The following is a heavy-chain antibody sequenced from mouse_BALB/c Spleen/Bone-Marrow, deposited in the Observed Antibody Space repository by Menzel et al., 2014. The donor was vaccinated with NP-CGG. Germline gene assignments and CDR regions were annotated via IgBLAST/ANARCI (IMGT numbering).Heavy chain of an antibody. V-gene: IGHV3-1*02. J-gene: IGHJ2*01. CDR2: IHYSGGA. CDR3: ARGGLDFDY. D-gene: IGHD3-3*01. CDR1: GYSITSGYT. Sequence: VQLQQSGPDLVRPSRSLSLTCTVTGYSITSGYTWHWIRQFPGNKLEWMGDIHYSGGANYNPSLKSRISITRDTSKNHFFLQLNSVTTEDTATYYCARGGLDFDYWGQGATLTVSS.